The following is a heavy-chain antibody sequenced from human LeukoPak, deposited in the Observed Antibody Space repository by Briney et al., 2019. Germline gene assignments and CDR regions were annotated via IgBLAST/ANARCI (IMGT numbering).Heavy chain of an antibody. D-gene: IGHD3-22*01. CDR1: GFTVSSNY. V-gene: IGHV3-53*01. J-gene: IGHJ4*02. Sequence: GGSLRLSCAASGFTVSSNYMSWVRQAPGKGLEWVSVIYSGGSTYYADSVKGRFTISRDNSKNTLYLQMNSLRAEDTAVYYCARDQYYYDSSGYYSAPGGWGQGTLVTVSS. CDR2: IYSGGST. CDR3: ARDQYYYDSSGYYSAPGG.